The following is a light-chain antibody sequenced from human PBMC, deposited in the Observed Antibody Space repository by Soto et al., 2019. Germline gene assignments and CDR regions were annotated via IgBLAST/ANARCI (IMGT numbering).Light chain of an antibody. CDR3: CSYTTTSTLYV. V-gene: IGLV2-14*03. Sequence: QSALTQPASVSGSPGQSITISCTGTSSDIGGSNYVSWYQQHPGKAPKVMIYDVSTRPSGVSDRFSGSKSGSTASLTISGLQAEDEADYYCCSYTTTSTLYVFGTGTKLTVL. J-gene: IGLJ1*01. CDR1: SSDIGGSNY. CDR2: DVS.